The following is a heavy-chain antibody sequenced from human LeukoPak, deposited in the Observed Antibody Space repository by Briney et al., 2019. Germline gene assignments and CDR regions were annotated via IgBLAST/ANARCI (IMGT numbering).Heavy chain of an antibody. J-gene: IGHJ4*02. CDR2: ISGSGGST. CDR3: ASHGRSSAHFDY. D-gene: IGHD6-19*01. V-gene: IGHV3-23*01. CDR1: GFTFSSYA. Sequence: GGSLRLSCAASGFTFSSYAMSWVRQAPGKGLEWVSAISGSGGSTYYADSVKGRFTISRDNSKNTLYLQMISLRAEDTAVYYCASHGRSSAHFDYWGQGTLVTVSS.